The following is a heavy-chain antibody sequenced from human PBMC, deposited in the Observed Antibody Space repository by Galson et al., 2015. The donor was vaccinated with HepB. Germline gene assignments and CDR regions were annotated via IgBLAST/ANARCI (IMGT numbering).Heavy chain of an antibody. CDR2: IWYDESDK. V-gene: IGHV3-33*08. D-gene: IGHD3-10*01. CDR1: GFTFKSHG. CDR3: VRDRDHTFDY. J-gene: IGHJ4*02. Sequence: SLRLSCAASGFTFKSHGMYWVRQAPGKGLEWVAVIWYDESDKYYADSVKGRFTISRDNSKNTLYLQMNNLRAEDTAVYYCVRDRDHTFDYWGQGTLVTVSS.